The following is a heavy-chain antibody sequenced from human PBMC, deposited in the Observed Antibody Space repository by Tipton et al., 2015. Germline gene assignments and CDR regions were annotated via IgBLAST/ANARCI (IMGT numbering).Heavy chain of an antibody. CDR3: VRRPLRYYYGMDV. Sequence: TLSLTCTVAGGSISSGSYFWSWIRQHPGKGLEWIGYIYYTGRTYYNPPLKSRVTISTDTSKNQFSLKLNSVTAADTAVYYCVRRPLRYYYGMDVWGQGTTVTVSS. CDR2: IYYTGRT. J-gene: IGHJ6*02. V-gene: IGHV4-31*03. CDR1: GGSISSGSYF.